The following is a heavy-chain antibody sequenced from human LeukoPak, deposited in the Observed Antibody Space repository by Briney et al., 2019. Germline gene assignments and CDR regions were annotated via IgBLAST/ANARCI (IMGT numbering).Heavy chain of an antibody. V-gene: IGHV3-48*04. J-gene: IGHJ4*02. D-gene: IGHD7-27*01. CDR2: ISSSSSTI. CDR3: ASSWAH. Sequence: GGSLRLSCAASGFTFSSYSMNWVRQAPGKGLEWVSYISSSSSTIYYADSVKGRFTIFRDNAKNSLYLQMNSLRAEDTAVYYCASSWAHWGQGTLVTVSS. CDR1: GFTFSSYS.